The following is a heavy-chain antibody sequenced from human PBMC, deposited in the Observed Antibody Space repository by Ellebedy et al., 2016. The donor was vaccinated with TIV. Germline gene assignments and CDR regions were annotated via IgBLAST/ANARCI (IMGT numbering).Heavy chain of an antibody. CDR1: GESFSGYY. Sequence: SETLSLTCAVYGESFSGYYWSWIRQPPGKGLEWIGEINHSGSTNYNPSLKSRVTVSVDTSKNQFSLKLSSLTAADTAIYYCARIASLSGGMVGPDYGPDVWGQGTTVTVSS. J-gene: IGHJ6*02. V-gene: IGHV4-34*01. CDR3: ARIASLSGGMVGPDYGPDV. CDR2: INHSGST. D-gene: IGHD2-15*01.